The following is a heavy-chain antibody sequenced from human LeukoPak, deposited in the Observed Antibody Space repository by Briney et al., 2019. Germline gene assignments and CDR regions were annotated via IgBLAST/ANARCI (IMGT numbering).Heavy chain of an antibody. CDR3: ARTATVVVVAGDFDY. Sequence: ASVKVSCKASGYTFTGYYMHWVRQAPGQGLEWMGWINPNSGGTNYAQKFQGRVTMTRDTSISTAYMELSRLRSDDTAVYCCARTATVVVVAGDFDYWGQGTLVTVSS. CDR2: INPNSGGT. J-gene: IGHJ4*02. V-gene: IGHV1-2*02. D-gene: IGHD2-15*01. CDR1: GYTFTGYY.